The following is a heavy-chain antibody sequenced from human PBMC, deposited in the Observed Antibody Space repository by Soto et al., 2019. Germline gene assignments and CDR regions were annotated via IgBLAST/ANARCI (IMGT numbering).Heavy chain of an antibody. D-gene: IGHD1-26*01. Sequence: ESGGGLVKPGGSLRLSCAASGFSFSSYNMNWVRQAPGKGLEWVSSISSGSSYRYYADSVKGRFTISRDNAKKSLFLQMNSLRGEDTAVYYCVRGEVPADWGQGTLVTVSS. J-gene: IGHJ4*02. CDR2: ISSGSSYR. V-gene: IGHV3-21*01. CDR1: GFSFSSYN. CDR3: VRGEVPAD.